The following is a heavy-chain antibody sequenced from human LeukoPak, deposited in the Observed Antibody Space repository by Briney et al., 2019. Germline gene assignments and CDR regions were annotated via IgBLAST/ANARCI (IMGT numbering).Heavy chain of an antibody. J-gene: IGHJ3*01. CDR3: ARPKPYSSSWHDAFDL. D-gene: IGHD6-13*01. CDR2: INHSGST. Sequence: SETLSLTCAVSGGYLSAYYWSWIRQPPGKGLEWIGEINHSGSTNYNPSLKSRVTMSVDTSKNQFSLRLTSVTAADTAVFYCARPKPYSSSWHDAFDLWGQGTLVTVSS. CDR1: GGYLSAYY. V-gene: IGHV4-34*01.